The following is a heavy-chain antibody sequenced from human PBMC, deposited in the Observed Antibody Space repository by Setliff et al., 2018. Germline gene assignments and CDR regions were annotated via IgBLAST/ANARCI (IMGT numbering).Heavy chain of an antibody. J-gene: IGHJ6*03. V-gene: IGHV4-4*02. CDR2: IYHSGSN. CDR1: GGSISSSNW. Sequence: SETLSLTCTVSGGSISSSNWWSWVRQPPGKGLEWIGEIYHSGSNYYNPSLKSRVTISVDTSKNQFSLKLSSVTAADTAVYYCAREAGYYDSSGPVGVPYYYYMDVWGKGTTVTVSS. CDR3: AREAGYYDSSGPVGVPYYYYMDV. D-gene: IGHD3-22*01.